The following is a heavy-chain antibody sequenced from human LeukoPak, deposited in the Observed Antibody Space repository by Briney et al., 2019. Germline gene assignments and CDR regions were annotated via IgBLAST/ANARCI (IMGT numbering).Heavy chain of an antibody. V-gene: IGHV1-2*02. D-gene: IGHD1-26*01. Sequence: GASVKVSCKASGYTFTGYYMHWVRQAPGQGLEWMGWINPNSGGTNYAQTFQGRVTMIRDTSISTAYMELSRLRSDDTAVYYCARDVSRVGAFDYWGQGTLVTVTS. J-gene: IGHJ4*02. CDR3: ARDVSRVGAFDY. CDR2: INPNSGGT. CDR1: GYTFTGYY.